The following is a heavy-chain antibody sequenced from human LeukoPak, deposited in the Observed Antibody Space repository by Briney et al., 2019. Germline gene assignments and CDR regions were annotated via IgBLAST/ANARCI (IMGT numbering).Heavy chain of an antibody. D-gene: IGHD2-15*01. V-gene: IGHV3-23*01. CDR1: GFTFSSYA. Sequence: PGGSLRLSCAASGFTFSSYAMSWVRQAPGKGLEWVSAISGSGGSTYYADSVKGRFTISRDNSKNTLYLQMNSLRAEDTAVYYCAKDRAGGYCSGGSCYDGMDVWGQGTTVTVSS. J-gene: IGHJ6*02. CDR3: AKDRAGGYCSGGSCYDGMDV. CDR2: ISGSGGST.